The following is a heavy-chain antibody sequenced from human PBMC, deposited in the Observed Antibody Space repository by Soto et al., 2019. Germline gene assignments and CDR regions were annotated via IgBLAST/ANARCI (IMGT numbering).Heavy chain of an antibody. CDR3: ASTSHSSGWYSGWFDY. Sequence: QVQLQESGPGLVKPSETLSLTCTVSGGSISSYYWSWIRQPPGKGLEWIGYIYYSGSTNYNPSLKSRVTKSVDTSNNHFSLKLSSVTAADTSVYYCASTSHSSGWYSGWFDYWGQGTLVTVSS. D-gene: IGHD6-19*01. V-gene: IGHV4-59*01. CDR1: GGSISSYY. CDR2: IYYSGST. J-gene: IGHJ4*02.